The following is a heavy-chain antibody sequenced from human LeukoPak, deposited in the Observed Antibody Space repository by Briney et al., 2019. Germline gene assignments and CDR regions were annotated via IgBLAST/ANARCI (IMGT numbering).Heavy chain of an antibody. V-gene: IGHV3-30*02. CDR2: IQYDGTNK. J-gene: IGHJ5*02. Sequence: GGSLRLSCVASGFIFSNYGMHWVRQAPGKGLEWVAFIQYDGTNKYYADSVKGRYTISRDNSKNMLYLQMNSLRPEDTAVYYCAGDWGDTWFDPWGQGTLVTVSS. CDR1: GFIFSNYG. CDR3: AGDWGDTWFDP. D-gene: IGHD7-27*01.